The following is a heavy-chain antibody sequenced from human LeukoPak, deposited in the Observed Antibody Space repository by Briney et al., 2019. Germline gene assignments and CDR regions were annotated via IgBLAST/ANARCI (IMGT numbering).Heavy chain of an antibody. Sequence: GGSLRLSCVALEFEPTYFWMTWVRRAPGKGLEWVANINRDGSERFYLDSVRGRFTISRDNAKNSLYLQMNNLRAEDTAVYYCATFVGTVSGTYTVPGGLLVWGKGTTVSVSS. CDR3: ATFVGTVSGTYTVPGGLLV. D-gene: IGHD6-19*01. J-gene: IGHJ6*04. CDR2: INRDGSER. CDR1: EFEPTYFW. V-gene: IGHV3-7*01.